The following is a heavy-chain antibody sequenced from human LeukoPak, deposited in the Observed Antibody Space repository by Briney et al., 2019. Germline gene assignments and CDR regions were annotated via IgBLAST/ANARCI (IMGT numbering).Heavy chain of an antibody. CDR2: INHSGST. J-gene: IGHJ5*02. CDR3: ARDPTGDGLDP. Sequence: NPSQTLSLTCSVSGGSISSAGYYWSWIRQPPGKGLEWIAYINHSGSTYYNLSFKSRVTISIDTSKNQFSLNLTSVTAADTAVYYCARDPTGDGLDPWGQGTLVTVSS. V-gene: IGHV4-30-2*01. CDR1: GGSISSAGYY. D-gene: IGHD7-27*01.